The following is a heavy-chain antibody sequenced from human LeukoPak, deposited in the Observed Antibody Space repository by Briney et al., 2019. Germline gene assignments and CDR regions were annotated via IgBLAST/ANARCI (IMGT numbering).Heavy chain of an antibody. D-gene: IGHD2-15*01. V-gene: IGHV3-74*01. CDR2: ISDADDSIT. CDR3: ARDLSGYSDY. J-gene: IGHJ4*02. CDR1: GFTFDDYG. Sequence: GGSLRLSCSASGFTFDDYGVSWVRQARGKGLVLVSRISDADDSITDYAGCVRGRFTISRDTAKNTLYLEMTGLRAEDTAVYYCARDLSGYSDYWGQGTLVTVSS.